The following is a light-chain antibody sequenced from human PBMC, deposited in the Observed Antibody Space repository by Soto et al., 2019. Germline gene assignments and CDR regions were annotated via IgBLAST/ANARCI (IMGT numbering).Light chain of an antibody. CDR2: GAS. CDR3: QQHGNSPRT. J-gene: IGKJ1*01. Sequence: EIVLTQSPVTLSLSLGERATLPCRASQNITNNYVAWYQHKPGQAPRLLIYGASSRATGIPVRFSGSGSGTDFTLTISRLEPEDFAVYYCQQHGNSPRTFGQGTKVDIK. CDR1: QNITNNY. V-gene: IGKV3-20*01.